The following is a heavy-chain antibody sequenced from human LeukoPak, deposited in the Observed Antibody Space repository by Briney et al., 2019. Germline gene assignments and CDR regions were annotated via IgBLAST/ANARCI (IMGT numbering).Heavy chain of an antibody. V-gene: IGHV4-39*07. J-gene: IGHJ4*02. CDR1: GGSISSSSYY. Sequence: KPSETLSLTCTVSGGSISSSSYYWGWVRQPPGKGLEWIGNIYYTGITYYNPSLKSRITISVDTSKKQFSLKLNSVTAADTAVYYCARVSYSSSSGGAFDYWGQGTLVTVSS. CDR3: ARVSYSSSSGGAFDY. D-gene: IGHD6-6*01. CDR2: IYYTGIT.